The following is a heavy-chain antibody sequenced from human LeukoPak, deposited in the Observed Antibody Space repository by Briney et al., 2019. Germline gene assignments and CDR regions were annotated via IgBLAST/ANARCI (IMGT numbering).Heavy chain of an antibody. J-gene: IGHJ4*02. Sequence: GGSLRLSCTASGFTFSSYAMSWVRQAPGKGLEWVADISGSDDKIYYADSVKGRFTISRDNSKNTLFLQMNSLRAEDTAVYYCAKEGRSSWYFHEVDYWGQGTLVTVSS. CDR3: AKEGRSSWYFHEVDY. V-gene: IGHV3-23*01. CDR2: ISGSDDKI. CDR1: GFTFSSYA. D-gene: IGHD6-13*01.